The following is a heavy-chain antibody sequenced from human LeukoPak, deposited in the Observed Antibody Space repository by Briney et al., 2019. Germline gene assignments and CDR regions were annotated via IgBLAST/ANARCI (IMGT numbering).Heavy chain of an antibody. V-gene: IGHV3-21*01. CDR2: ISSSSSYI. D-gene: IGHD3-10*01. J-gene: IGHJ4*02. CDR3: AILPYYYGSGSYYGNY. CDR1: GFTFSSYS. Sequence: GGSLRLSCAASGFTFSSYSMNWVRQAPGKGLEWVSSISSSSSYIYYADSVKGRFTISRDNAKNSLYLQMNSLRAEDTAVYYCAILPYYYGSGSYYGNYWGQGTLVTVSS.